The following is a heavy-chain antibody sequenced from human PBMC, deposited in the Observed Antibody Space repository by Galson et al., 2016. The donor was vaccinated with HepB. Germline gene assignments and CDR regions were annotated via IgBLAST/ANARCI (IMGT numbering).Heavy chain of an antibody. CDR2: INPGNGDT. CDR1: GYTFTNYA. Sequence: SVKVSCKAPGYTFTNYAMHWVRQAPGQRLGWMGWINPGNGDTKYSQKFQGRVTISRDTSARTAYMERSSLISEDTAVYYCAREGSYYTLDYWGQGTLVTVSS. CDR3: AREGSYYTLDY. D-gene: IGHD1-26*01. V-gene: IGHV1-3*01. J-gene: IGHJ4*02.